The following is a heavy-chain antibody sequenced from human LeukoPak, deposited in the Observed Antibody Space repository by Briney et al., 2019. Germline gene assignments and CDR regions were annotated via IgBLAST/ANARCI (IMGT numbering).Heavy chain of an antibody. J-gene: IGHJ6*03. CDR2: IYSGGST. CDR3: ARIERFVYYYYMDV. D-gene: IGHD5-24*01. Sequence: GGSLRLSCAASGFTVSSNYMSWVRQAPGKGLEWVSVIYSGGSTYYADPVKGRFTISRDNSKNTPYLQMNSLRAEDTAVYYCARIERFVYYYYMDVWGKGTTVTVSS. V-gene: IGHV3-66*02. CDR1: GFTVSSNY.